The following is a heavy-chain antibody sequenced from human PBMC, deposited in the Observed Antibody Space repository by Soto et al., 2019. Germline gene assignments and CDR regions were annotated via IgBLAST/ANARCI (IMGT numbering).Heavy chain of an antibody. CDR2: IYYSGST. J-gene: IGHJ4*02. V-gene: IGHV4-59*08. CDR1: GGSIISYY. CDR3: ARVLIQLWLFDY. D-gene: IGHD5-18*01. Sequence: SETLSLTCTVSGGSIISYYWSWIRQPPGNGLEWIGYIYYSGSTYYNPSLKSRVTISVDTSKNQFSLKLSSVTAADTAVYYCARVLIQLWLFDYWGQGTLVTVSS.